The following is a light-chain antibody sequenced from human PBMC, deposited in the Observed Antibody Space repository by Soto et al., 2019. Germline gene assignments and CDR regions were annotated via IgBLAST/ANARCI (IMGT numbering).Light chain of an antibody. CDR2: KAS. CDR1: QSIRSW. CDR3: QQYDRYSLS. J-gene: IGKJ3*01. Sequence: DIQMSQSPSTLFASVGDRVTITCRASQSIRSWLAWYQHKPGKAPKLLIYKASTLDSGVPSRFSGSGSGTDFTLTISSLQPDDFATYYCQQYDRYSLSFGPGTKVEIK. V-gene: IGKV1-5*03.